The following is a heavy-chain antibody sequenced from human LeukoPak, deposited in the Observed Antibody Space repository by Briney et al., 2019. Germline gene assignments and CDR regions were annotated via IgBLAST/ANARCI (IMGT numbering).Heavy chain of an antibody. J-gene: IGHJ4*02. CDR1: GYSISSGYY. D-gene: IGHD4-11*01. CDR2: IYHSGST. Sequence: SETLSLTCTVSGYSISSGYYWGWIRQPPGKGLEWIGSIYHSGSTYYNPSLKSRVTISVDTSKNQFYLKLKSVTAADTAVYYCARGRLHEEYYFDYWGQGTLVTVSS. CDR3: ARGRLHEEYYFDY. V-gene: IGHV4-38-2*02.